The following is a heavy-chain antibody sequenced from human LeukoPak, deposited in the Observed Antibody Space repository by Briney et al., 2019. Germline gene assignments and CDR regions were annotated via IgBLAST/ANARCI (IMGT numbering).Heavy chain of an antibody. CDR2: IRSKAFGGTT. V-gene: IGHV3-49*04. J-gene: IGHJ4*02. CDR3: TREKNHDIWSGPGY. CDR1: GFNFHDYL. D-gene: IGHD3-3*01. Sequence: QTGGSMRLFCTVCGFNFHDYLMSWVRQASGKGLEWVGFIRSKAFGGTTEYGAFVKGRFTVSRDDSRSIVYLQMNSLDTEDTAVYYCTREKNHDIWSGPGYWGEGALVTVSS.